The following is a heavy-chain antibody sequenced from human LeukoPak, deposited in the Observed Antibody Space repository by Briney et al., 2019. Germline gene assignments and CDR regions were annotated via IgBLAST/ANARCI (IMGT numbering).Heavy chain of an antibody. D-gene: IGHD1-1*01. V-gene: IGHV3-15*01. J-gene: IGHJ4*02. Sequence: GGSLILSCAASGFTLSNAWMNWMGWVRQAPGKGLEWVGLTKIKTDDGTPDYAALVKGRFTISRDDSKNTVYLEMNSLETEDTAVYYCISGGGTADYWGQGTLVSVSS. CDR1: GFTLSNAW. CDR3: ISGGGTADY. CDR2: TKIKTDDGTP.